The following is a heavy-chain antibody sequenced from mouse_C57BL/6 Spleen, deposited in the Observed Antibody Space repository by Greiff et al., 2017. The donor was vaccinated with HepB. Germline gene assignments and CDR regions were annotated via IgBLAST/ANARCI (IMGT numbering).Heavy chain of an antibody. CDR2: INPNNGGT. CDR3: ARRSYYFDY. Sequence: VQLQQSGPELVKPGASVKISCKASGYTFTDYYMNWVKQSHGKSLEWIGDINPNNGGTSYNQKFKGKATLTVDKSSSTAYMELLSLTSEDSAVYYCARRSYYFDYWGQGTTLTVSS. CDR1: GYTFTDYY. V-gene: IGHV1-26*01. J-gene: IGHJ2*01.